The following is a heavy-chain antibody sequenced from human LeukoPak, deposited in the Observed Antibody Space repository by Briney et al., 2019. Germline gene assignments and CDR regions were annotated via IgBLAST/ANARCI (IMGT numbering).Heavy chain of an antibody. CDR1: GGSFSGYY. CDR2: INHSEST. J-gene: IGHJ4*02. V-gene: IGHV4-34*01. D-gene: IGHD6-19*01. Sequence: SETLSLTCAVYGGSFSGYYWSWIRQPPGKGLEWIGEINHSESTNYNPSLKSRVTISVDTSKNQFSLKLSSVTAADTAVYYCARHRYSSGWFVLDYWGQGTLVTVSS. CDR3: ARHRYSSGWFVLDY.